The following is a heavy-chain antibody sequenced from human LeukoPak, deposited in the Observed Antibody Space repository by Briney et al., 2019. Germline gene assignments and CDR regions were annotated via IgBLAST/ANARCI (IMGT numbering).Heavy chain of an antibody. V-gene: IGHV1-2*06. CDR3: ARDRSYGSGSPGTSWFDP. CDR1: GYTFTGYY. CDR2: INPNTGDT. J-gene: IGHJ5*02. Sequence: GASVKVSCKTSGYTFTGYYMHWVRQAPGQGLEWMGRINPNTGDTHYAQSFQGRVTMTRDTSINTAYMQLSSLTSDDTAMYYCARDRSYGSGSPGTSWFDPWGQGTLVTVSS. D-gene: IGHD3-10*01.